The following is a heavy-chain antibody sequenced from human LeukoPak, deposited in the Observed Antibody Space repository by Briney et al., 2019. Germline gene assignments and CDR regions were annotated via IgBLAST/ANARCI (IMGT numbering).Heavy chain of an antibody. D-gene: IGHD2-2*01. CDR3: ARFRGLGYCSSTSCYADY. Sequence: ASVKVSCKASGYTFTSYDINWVRQATGQGLEWRGWMSPNSGNTGYAQKFQGRVTMTRNTSISTAYMELSSLRSEDTAVYYCARFRGLGYCSSTSCYADYWGQGTLVTVSS. CDR2: MSPNSGNT. J-gene: IGHJ4*02. V-gene: IGHV1-8*01. CDR1: GYTFTSYD.